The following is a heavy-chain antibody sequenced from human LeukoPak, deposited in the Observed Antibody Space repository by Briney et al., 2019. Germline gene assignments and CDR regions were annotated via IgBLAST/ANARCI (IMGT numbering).Heavy chain of an antibody. J-gene: IGHJ3*02. CDR3: ARGRSSTIFGVVTKRLSAFDI. D-gene: IGHD3-3*01. Sequence: SETLSLTCAVYGGSFSGYYWSWIRQPPGKGLEWIGEINHSGSTNYNPSLKSRVTISVDTSKNQFSLKLSSVTAADTAVYYCARGRSSTIFGVVTKRLSAFDIWGQGTMVTVSS. CDR1: GGSFSGYY. CDR2: INHSGST. V-gene: IGHV4-34*01.